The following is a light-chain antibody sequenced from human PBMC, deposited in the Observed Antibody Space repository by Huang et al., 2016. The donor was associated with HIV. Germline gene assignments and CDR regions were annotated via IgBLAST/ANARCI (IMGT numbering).Light chain of an antibody. CDR3: QQRSNWPPVYT. J-gene: IGKJ2*01. V-gene: IGKV3-11*01. CDR2: DAS. CDR1: QSVSTY. Sequence: EIVLTQSPATLSLSPGERATLSCRASQSVSTYLAWYQQKRGQAPRLLIYDASNSATGIPARFSGSGSGTDFTLTISSLEPEDFAVYYCQQRSNWPPVYTFGQGTKLEIK.